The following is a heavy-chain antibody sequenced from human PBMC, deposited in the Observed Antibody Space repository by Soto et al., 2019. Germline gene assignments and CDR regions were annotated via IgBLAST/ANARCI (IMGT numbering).Heavy chain of an antibody. CDR3: ARDRGSYYTSGFVYWYFDL. CDR1: AGTFSLYT. D-gene: IGHD3-22*01. J-gene: IGHJ2*01. V-gene: IGHV1-69*08. CDR2: IIPILGIA. Sequence: QVQLVQSGAEVKKPGSSVKVSCKASAGTFSLYTISWVRQAPGQGLEWMGRIIPILGIANDAQKFQGRVTITAAKSTSTAYMKLSNMTFQDTAVYYCARDRGSYYTSGFVYWYFDLWGRGTLVTVSS.